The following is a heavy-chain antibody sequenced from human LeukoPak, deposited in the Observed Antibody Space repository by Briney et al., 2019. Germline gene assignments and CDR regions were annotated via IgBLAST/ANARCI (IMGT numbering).Heavy chain of an antibody. V-gene: IGHV1-18*01. J-gene: IGHJ3*02. Sequence: GASVKVSCKASGGTFSSYAISWVRQAPGQGLEWMGWISAYNGNTNYAQKLQGRVTMTTDTSTSTAYMELRSLRSDDTAVYYCARGGYSGYDYDAFGIWGQGTMVTVSS. CDR1: GGTFSSYA. CDR3: ARGGYSGYDYDAFGI. CDR2: ISAYNGNT. D-gene: IGHD5-12*01.